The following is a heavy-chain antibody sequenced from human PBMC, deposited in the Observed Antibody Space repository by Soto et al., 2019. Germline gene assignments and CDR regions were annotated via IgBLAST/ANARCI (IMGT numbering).Heavy chain of an antibody. J-gene: IGHJ4*02. V-gene: IGHV4-34*01. CDR3: ATFLPGTAMVMGYFDY. Sequence: QVQLQQWGAGLLKPSETLSLTCAVYGGSFSGYYWSWIRQPPWKGLEWIGEINHSGSTNYNPSLKSRVNISVDTSKNQFSLKLSSVTAADTAVYYCATFLPGTAMVMGYFDYWGQGTLVTVSS. CDR2: INHSGST. D-gene: IGHD5-18*01. CDR1: GGSFSGYY.